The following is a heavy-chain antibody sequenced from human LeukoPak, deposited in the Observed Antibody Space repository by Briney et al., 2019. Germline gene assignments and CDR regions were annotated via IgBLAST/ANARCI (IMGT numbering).Heavy chain of an antibody. CDR3: AKDESSGYSGGMIY. J-gene: IGHJ4*02. Sequence: PGGSLRLSCTTSGFTFSSFSMHWVRQAPGKGLEWVAVISYDGSKKYYADSVKGRFTISRDNSKNTLYLQMNSLRAEDTAVYYCAKDESSGYSGGMIYWGQGTLVTVSS. CDR2: ISYDGSKK. D-gene: IGHD6-19*01. V-gene: IGHV3-30*04. CDR1: GFTFSSFS.